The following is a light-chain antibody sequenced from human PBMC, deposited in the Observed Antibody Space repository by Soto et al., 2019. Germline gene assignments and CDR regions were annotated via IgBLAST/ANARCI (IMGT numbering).Light chain of an antibody. CDR3: QRYYYAPFT. V-gene: IGKV1-27*01. CDR1: QGIKNY. Sequence: DIQVTQHPSSLSASVGDRVTITCRASQGIKNYLAWYQQKPGETPKLLIYAASTLESGIPPRFRGSGSGTDFTLTINNLLPEDGVTYYGQRYYYAPFTVGGGTKVESK. CDR2: AAS. J-gene: IGKJ4*01.